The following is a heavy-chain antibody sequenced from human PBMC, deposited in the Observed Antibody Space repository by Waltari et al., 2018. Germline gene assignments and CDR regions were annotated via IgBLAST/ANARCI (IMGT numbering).Heavy chain of an antibody. V-gene: IGHV3-7*01. J-gene: IGHJ4*02. CDR1: GFNFGNYW. CDR2: IKGDGSEI. CDR3: ATVRY. Sequence: EVQVVESVGDLFLSGVSLILSCVSSGFNFGNYWMNWVRKIPGKGLEWVAKIKGDGSEILYADSVKGRFTISRDNARNTLYVEMNNLRVEDTAVYFCATVRYWGQGTLVTVSS.